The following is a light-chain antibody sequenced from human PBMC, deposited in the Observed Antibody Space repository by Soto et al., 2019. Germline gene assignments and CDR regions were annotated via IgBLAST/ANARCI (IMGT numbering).Light chain of an antibody. J-gene: IGLJ1*01. Sequence: QPVLTQSPSAAASLGASVKLTCTLSSGHSSYAIAWHQQQPEKGPRYLMKLNSDGSHSKGDGIPDRFSGSSSVAERYLTISGLQSEDEADYYCQTWGNGIHYVFGTGTKVTVL. V-gene: IGLV4-69*01. CDR3: QTWGNGIHYV. CDR2: LNSDGSH. CDR1: SGHSSYA.